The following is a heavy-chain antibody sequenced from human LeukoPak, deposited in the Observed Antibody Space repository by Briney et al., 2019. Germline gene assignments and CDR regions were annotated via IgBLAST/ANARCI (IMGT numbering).Heavy chain of an antibody. V-gene: IGHV4-59*01. CDR3: ARGVYDLWSSFDY. CDR1: GGSIGSYY. D-gene: IGHD3-10*01. Sequence: SETLSLTCTVSGGSIGSYYWSWIRQPPGKGLEWIGYIYDSGSTNYNPSLKSRVTISVDTSKNQFSLKLSSVTAADTAVYYCARGVYDLWSSFDYWGQGTLVTVSS. J-gene: IGHJ4*02. CDR2: IYDSGST.